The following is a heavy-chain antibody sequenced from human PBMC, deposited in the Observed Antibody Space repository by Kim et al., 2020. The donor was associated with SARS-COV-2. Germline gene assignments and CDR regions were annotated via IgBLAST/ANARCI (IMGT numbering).Heavy chain of an antibody. CDR1: RFSLSDHY. J-gene: IGHJ3*02. CDR3: CRGYSGGPIYAFDI. D-gene: IGHD6-19*01. V-gene: IGHV3-72*01. CDR2: SGNKASSHAT. Sequence: GGSLRLSCVTSRFSLSDHYIDWVRQGPGKGLEWVGRSGNKASSHATEYAASVRDRFIISRDDSRNSLYLQMNILKTEDTAVYFCCRGYSGGPIYAFDIWGQGTGVTVSS.